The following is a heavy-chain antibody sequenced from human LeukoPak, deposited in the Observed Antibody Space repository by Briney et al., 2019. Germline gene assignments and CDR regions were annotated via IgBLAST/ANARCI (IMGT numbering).Heavy chain of an antibody. CDR1: GFTFSSYG. CDR2: IWYDGSNK. D-gene: IGHD6-13*01. J-gene: IGHJ4*02. CDR3: ARSDSSSWYTSDN. V-gene: IGHV3-33*01. Sequence: GGSLRLSCAASGFTFSSYGMHRVRQAPGKGLEWVAVIWYDGSNKYYADSVKGRFTISRDNSKNTLYLQMNSLRAEDTAVYYCARSDSSSWYTSDNWGQGTPVTVSS.